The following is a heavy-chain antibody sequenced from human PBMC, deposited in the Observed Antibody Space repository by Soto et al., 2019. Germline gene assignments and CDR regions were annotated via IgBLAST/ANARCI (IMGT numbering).Heavy chain of an antibody. CDR2: INSDGSST. J-gene: IGHJ6*02. D-gene: IGHD4-17*01. CDR3: ARDWSTYYYGMDV. CDR1: GFTFSSYW. Sequence: GGSLRLSCSASGFTFSSYWMHWVRQAPGKGLVWVSRINSDGSSTSYADSVKGRFTISRDNAKNTLYLQMNSLRAEDTAVYYCARDWSTYYYGMDVWGQGNTVTVSS. V-gene: IGHV3-74*01.